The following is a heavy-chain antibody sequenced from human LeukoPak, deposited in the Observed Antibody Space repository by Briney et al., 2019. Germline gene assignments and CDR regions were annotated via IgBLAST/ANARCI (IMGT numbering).Heavy chain of an antibody. CDR2: IKHDGSEI. D-gene: IGHD2-2*02. V-gene: IGHV3-7*04. CDR3: ARGYCSSSNCYKNWFDP. Sequence: GGSLRLSCAASGFTFSSYWMSWVRQAPGKGPEWVANIKHDGSEINYVDSVKGRFTISRDNAKDSVCLQMSSLRAEDTAVYYCARGYCSSSNCYKNWFDPWGQGTLVTVSS. CDR1: GFTFSSYW. J-gene: IGHJ5*02.